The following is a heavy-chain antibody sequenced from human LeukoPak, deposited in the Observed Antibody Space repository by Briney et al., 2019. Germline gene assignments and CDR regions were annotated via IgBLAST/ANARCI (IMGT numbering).Heavy chain of an antibody. D-gene: IGHD5-12*01. CDR2: VNTNTGNP. CDR3: AREETGYRSNFYWYFDL. V-gene: IGHV7-4-1*02. CDR1: GYTFTSYD. J-gene: IGHJ2*01. Sequence: ASVKVSCKASGYTFTSYDINWVRQAPGQGLEWMGWVNTNTGNPTYAQGFTGRLVFSLDTSVSTAYLQINSLKAEDTALYYCAREETGYRSNFYWYFDLWGRGTLITVSS.